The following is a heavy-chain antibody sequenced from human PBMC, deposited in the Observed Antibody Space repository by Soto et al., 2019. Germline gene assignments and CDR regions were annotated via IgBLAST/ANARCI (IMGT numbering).Heavy chain of an antibody. CDR1: GFTFSVYY. Sequence: GGSLRLSCAASGFTFSVYYMSWFRHAPGKGLEWVSYISSSGSTIYYADSVKGRFTISRDNAKNSLYLQMNSLRAEDTAVYYCARDRWCGEFQGVDVWGQGTSVTVSS. CDR2: ISSSGSTI. CDR3: ARDRWCGEFQGVDV. D-gene: IGHD3-10*01. V-gene: IGHV3-11*01. J-gene: IGHJ6*02.